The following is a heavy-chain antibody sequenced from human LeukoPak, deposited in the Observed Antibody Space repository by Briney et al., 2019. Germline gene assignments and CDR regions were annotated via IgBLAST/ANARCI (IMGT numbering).Heavy chain of an antibody. CDR2: FDPEDGET. V-gene: IGHV1-24*01. D-gene: IGHD2-2*01. CDR3: ATVRPLGYCSSTSCSYNWFDP. Sequence: ASVKVSCKVSGYTLTELSMHWVRQAPGKGLERMGGFDPEDGETIYAQKFQGRVTMTEDTSTDTAYMELSSLRSEDTAVYYCATVRPLGYCSSTSCSYNWFDPWGQGTLVTVSS. CDR1: GYTLTELS. J-gene: IGHJ5*02.